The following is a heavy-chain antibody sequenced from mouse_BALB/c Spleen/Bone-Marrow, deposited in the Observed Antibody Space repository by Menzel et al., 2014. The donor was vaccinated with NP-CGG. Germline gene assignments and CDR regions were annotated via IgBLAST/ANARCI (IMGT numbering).Heavy chain of an antibody. J-gene: IGHJ1*01. V-gene: IGHV1-9*01. Sequence: VQVVEPGAELMKPGASVKISCKATGYTFSSYWIEWVKQRPGHGLEWIGEILPGSGSTNYNEKFKGKATFTADTSSNKAYMKLSRLTSEDSSFYYCARGGGGGGYWYFDVWGAGATVTVSS. CDR2: ILPGSGST. CDR1: GYTFSSYW. CDR3: ARGGGGGGYWYFDV.